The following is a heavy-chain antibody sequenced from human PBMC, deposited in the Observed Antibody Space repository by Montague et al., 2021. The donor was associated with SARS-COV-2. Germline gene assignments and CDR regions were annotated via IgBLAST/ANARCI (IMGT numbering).Heavy chain of an antibody. V-gene: IGHV4-59*01. Sequence: SETLSLTCTVSGGSISSYYWSWIRQPPGKGLEWIGYIYYSGSTNYYPSLKSRVTISVDTSKNQFSLKLSSVTAADTAVYYCACAPVAHITIFGVVTSFDYWGQGTLVTVSS. J-gene: IGHJ4*02. CDR2: IYYSGST. D-gene: IGHD3-3*01. CDR3: ACAPVAHITIFGVVTSFDY. CDR1: GGSISSYY.